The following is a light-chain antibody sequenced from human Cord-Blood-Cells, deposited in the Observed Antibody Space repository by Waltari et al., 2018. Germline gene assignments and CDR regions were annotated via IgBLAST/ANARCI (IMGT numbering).Light chain of an antibody. J-gene: IGKJ2*03. CDR1: QGMSIS. CDR3: QQANSIPYS. V-gene: IGKV1-12*01. Sequence: DIQMTQSSSSVSASVGDRVTIICRARQGMSISLAWYQQKPGKAPKLLIYAASSLQSGVPSRFSGSGSGTDFTLTISSLQPEDFATYYCQQANSIPYSFGQGTKLEIK. CDR2: AAS.